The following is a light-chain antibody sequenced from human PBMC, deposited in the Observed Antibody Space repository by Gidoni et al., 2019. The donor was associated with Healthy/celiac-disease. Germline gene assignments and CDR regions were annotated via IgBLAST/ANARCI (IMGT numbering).Light chain of an antibody. V-gene: IGLV1-40*01. CDR2: GNS. Sequence: QSVLPQPPSVSGPPGQRVTISCTGISSNIGAGYDVHWYQQLPGTAPKLLIYGNSNRPSGVPDRFSGSKSGTSASLAITGLQAEDEADYYCQSYDSSLYVFGTGTKVTVL. CDR3: QSYDSSLYV. J-gene: IGLJ1*01. CDR1: SSNIGAGYD.